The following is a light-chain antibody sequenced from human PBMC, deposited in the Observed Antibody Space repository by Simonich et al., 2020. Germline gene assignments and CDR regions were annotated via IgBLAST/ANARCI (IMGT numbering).Light chain of an antibody. Sequence: QSALTQPASVSGSPGQSFTISCTGTSSDVGSYNLVSCDQQHPGKAPKLRIYEGSKRPSGVSNRFAGSKSGNTASLTISGVQAEDEADYYCCSYAGSSTFGVFGGGTKLTVL. J-gene: IGLJ3*02. CDR1: SSDVGSYNL. V-gene: IGLV2-23*03. CDR3: CSYAGSSTFGV. CDR2: EGS.